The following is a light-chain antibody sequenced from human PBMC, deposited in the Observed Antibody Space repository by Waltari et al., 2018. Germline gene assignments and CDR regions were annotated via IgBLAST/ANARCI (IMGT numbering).Light chain of an antibody. J-gene: IGKJ4*01. V-gene: IGKV1-9*01. Sequence: DNQMTQSPSSLSASVGDRVTITCRASQGISSYLAWYQQKPGKAPKLLIYRASTLQSGVPSRFSGSGSGTDFTLTISSLQPEDFATYYCQQHNSNPPTFGGGTKVEIK. CDR3: QQHNSNPPT. CDR2: RAS. CDR1: QGISSY.